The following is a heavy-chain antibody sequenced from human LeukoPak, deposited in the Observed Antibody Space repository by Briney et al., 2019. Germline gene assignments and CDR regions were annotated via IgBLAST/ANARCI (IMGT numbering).Heavy chain of an antibody. CDR3: ASSGDTAMATFDY. J-gene: IGHJ4*02. Sequence: SETLSLTCAVFGGSISSSNWWSWVRQPPGKGLEWIGEIYHSGSTNYNPSLKSRVTISVDKSKNQFSLKLSSVTAADTAVYYCASSGDTAMATFDYWGQGTLVTVSS. CDR2: IYHSGST. D-gene: IGHD5-18*01. V-gene: IGHV4-4*02. CDR1: GGSISSSNW.